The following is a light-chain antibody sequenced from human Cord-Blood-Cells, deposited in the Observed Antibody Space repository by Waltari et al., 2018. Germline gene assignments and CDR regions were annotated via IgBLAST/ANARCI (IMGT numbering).Light chain of an antibody. J-gene: IGKJ1*01. CDR3: QQYNSYWT. CDR1: QSMSSW. V-gene: IGKV1-5*03. CDR2: KAS. Sequence: DIQMTQSPSTLSASVGDRVTITCRASQSMSSWLAWYQQIPGKAPKLLIYKASSLESGVPSRFSGSGSGTEFTLTISSLQPDDFATYYCQQYNSYWTFGQGTKVEIK.